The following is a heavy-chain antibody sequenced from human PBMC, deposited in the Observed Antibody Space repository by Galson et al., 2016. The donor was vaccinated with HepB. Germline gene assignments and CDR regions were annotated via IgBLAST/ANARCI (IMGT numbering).Heavy chain of an antibody. D-gene: IGHD6-19*01. Sequence: TLSLTCTVSGGALSIGTYYWSWIRQPAGKALEWIGRVYASGSSHYNPSLKSRVTMSVDTSKSQFYLSPTSVTAADTAVYYCASTVAVPDFYFDYWGQGTLVTVSS. CDR2: VYASGSS. CDR1: GGALSIGTYY. J-gene: IGHJ4*02. V-gene: IGHV4-61*02. CDR3: ASTVAVPDFYFDY.